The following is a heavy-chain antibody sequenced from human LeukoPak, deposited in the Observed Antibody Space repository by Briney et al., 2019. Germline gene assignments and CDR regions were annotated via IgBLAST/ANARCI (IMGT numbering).Heavy chain of an antibody. V-gene: IGHV3-21*01. Sequence: GGSLRLSCAASGFTFSSYSMNWVRQAPGKGLEWVSSISSSSSYIYYADSVKGRFTISRDNAKNSLYLQMNSLRAEDTAVYYCAKGSVEMATILDYWGQGTLVTVSS. D-gene: IGHD5-24*01. CDR1: GFTFSSYS. J-gene: IGHJ4*02. CDR2: ISSSSSYI. CDR3: AKGSVEMATILDY.